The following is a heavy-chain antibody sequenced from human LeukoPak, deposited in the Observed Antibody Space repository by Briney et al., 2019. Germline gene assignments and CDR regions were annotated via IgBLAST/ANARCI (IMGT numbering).Heavy chain of an antibody. CDR2: IYYSGST. CDR1: GGSISSGDYY. J-gene: IGHJ6*02. CDR3: ASKSSSWADYYYGMDV. Sequence: PSETLSLTCTVSGGSISSGDYYWSWIRQPPGKGLEWIGYIYYSGSTNYNPSLKSRVTISVDTSKNQFSLKLSSVTAADTAVYYCASKSSSWADYYYGMDVWGQGTTVTVSS. D-gene: IGHD6-13*01. V-gene: IGHV4-30-4*01.